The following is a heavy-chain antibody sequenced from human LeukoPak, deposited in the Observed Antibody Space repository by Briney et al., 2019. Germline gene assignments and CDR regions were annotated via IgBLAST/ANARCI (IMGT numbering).Heavy chain of an antibody. J-gene: IGHJ4*02. Sequence: PSETLSLTCTVSGGSINSGTYYWSWIRQHPGKGLEWIGYIYYSGSTYYNPSLKSRVTISVDTSKNQFSLRLSSVTAADTAVYYCARDVRDGYNSGLDYWGQGTLVTVSS. D-gene: IGHD5-24*01. CDR3: ARDVRDGYNSGLDY. CDR1: GGSINSGTYY. V-gene: IGHV4-31*03. CDR2: IYYSGST.